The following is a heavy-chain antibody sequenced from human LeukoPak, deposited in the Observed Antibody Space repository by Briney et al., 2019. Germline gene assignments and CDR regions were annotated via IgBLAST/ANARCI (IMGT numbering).Heavy chain of an antibody. CDR2: ISYDGNNK. J-gene: IGHJ4*02. D-gene: IGHD2-15*01. Sequence: PGGSLRPSCAASGFTFSTYAIHWVRQAPGKGLEWVAVISYDGNNKYYADSVKGRFTISRDNSKNTLYLQVNSLRAEDTAVYYCAREGGGGIDIEPSFDYWGQGTLVTVSS. CDR3: AREGGGGIDIEPSFDY. CDR1: GFTFSTYA. V-gene: IGHV3-30-3*01.